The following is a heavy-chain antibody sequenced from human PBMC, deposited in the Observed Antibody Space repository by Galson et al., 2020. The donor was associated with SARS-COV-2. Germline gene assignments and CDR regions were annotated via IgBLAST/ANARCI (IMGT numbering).Heavy chain of an antibody. J-gene: IGHJ3*02. CDR2: IDWDDDK. Sequence: SGPTLVKPTQTLTLTCTFSGFSLSTSGMCVSWIRQPPGKALEWLALIDWDDDKYYSTSLKTRLTISKDTSKNQVVLTMTNMDPVDTATYYCARGWYQLLSGLLDAFDIWGQGTMVTVSS. V-gene: IGHV2-70*01. CDR1: GFSLSTSGMC. D-gene: IGHD2-2*01. CDR3: ARGWYQLLSGLLDAFDI.